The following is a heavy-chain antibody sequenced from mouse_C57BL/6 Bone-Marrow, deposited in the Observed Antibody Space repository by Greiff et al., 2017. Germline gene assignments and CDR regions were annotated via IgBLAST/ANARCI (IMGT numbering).Heavy chain of an antibody. CDR2: IDPENGDT. J-gene: IGHJ2*01. V-gene: IGHV14-4*01. CDR3: TINRVYFES. CDR1: GFNFKDDY. Sequence: VQLQQLGAELVRPGASGKLSCTASGFNFKDDYMNWVKQRPEQGLEWIGLIDPENGDTEYDSKFQGKATIKADTSSNTAYLQLRSLTSVNTAVYYCTINRVYFESWSQGTTLTVST.